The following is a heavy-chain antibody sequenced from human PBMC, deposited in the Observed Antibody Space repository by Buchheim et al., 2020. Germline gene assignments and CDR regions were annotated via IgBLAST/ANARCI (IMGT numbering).Heavy chain of an antibody. Sequence: VQLVESGGGLVQPGGSLRLSCAASGFTFSSYWMSWVRQAPGKGLEWVANIKQDGSEKYYVDSVKVRFTISRDNAKNSLYLQRNSLRAEDTAVYYCARDRTSPVATKPYWFDPWGQGTL. CDR1: GFTFSSYW. V-gene: IGHV3-7*01. CDR2: IKQDGSEK. CDR3: ARDRTSPVATKPYWFDP. J-gene: IGHJ5*02. D-gene: IGHD5-12*01.